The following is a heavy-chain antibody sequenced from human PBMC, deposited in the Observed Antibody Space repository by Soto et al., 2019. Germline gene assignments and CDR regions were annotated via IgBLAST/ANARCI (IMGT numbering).Heavy chain of an antibody. CDR1: GYTLTELS. V-gene: IGHV1-24*01. Sequence: QVQLVQSGAEVKKPGASVKVSCKVSGYTLTELSMHWVRQAPGKGLEWMGGFDPEDGETIYAQKFHGRVTMTEDTSTDTAYMELSSLRSEDTAVYYCATTGIAAAGTNYYYGMDVWGQGTTVTVSS. J-gene: IGHJ6*02. CDR3: ATTGIAAAGTNYYYGMDV. D-gene: IGHD6-13*01. CDR2: FDPEDGET.